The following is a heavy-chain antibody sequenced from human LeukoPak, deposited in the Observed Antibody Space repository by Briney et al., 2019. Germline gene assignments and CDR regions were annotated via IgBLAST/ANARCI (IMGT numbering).Heavy chain of an antibody. CDR1: GFTFTNYN. CDR2: ILYDGSKK. D-gene: IGHD3-9*01. CDR3: ANFDGDSQAFHI. Sequence: GGSLGLSCAASGFTFTNYNMPWVRQTPGKGLQWVAAILYDGSKKYYADSVKGRFSVYRDNSNYTLYLQMNSLKTEDTAVYSCANFDGDSQAFHIWGQGTMVTVSS. J-gene: IGHJ3*02. V-gene: IGHV3-30*18.